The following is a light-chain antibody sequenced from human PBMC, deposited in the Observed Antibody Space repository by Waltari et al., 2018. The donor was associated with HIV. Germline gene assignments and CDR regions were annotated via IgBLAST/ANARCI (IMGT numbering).Light chain of an antibody. V-gene: IGKV3-15*01. J-gene: IGKJ1*01. CDR3: QQYSDWPRT. CDR1: QSVSAN. CDR2: DSS. Sequence: EIVVTQFPAALSVSPGERASLSCIVSQSVSANLAWYHQVAGQAPRLLISDSSNRATGVPDRFSGSGSGTHFTLSISSLQSEDSGVYYCQQYSDWPRTFGQGTKV.